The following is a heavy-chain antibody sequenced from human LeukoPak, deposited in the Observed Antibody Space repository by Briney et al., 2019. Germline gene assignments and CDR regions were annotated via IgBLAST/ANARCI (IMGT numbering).Heavy chain of an antibody. V-gene: IGHV3-23*01. Sequence: GGSLRLSCAASTFSFRNFAMSWVRLAPGKGLEWVSGISDSGHRTDYADSVEGRFTISRDNSKNTLYLQMDSLRAEDTALHYCARKKWEPTSNDAFDIWGQGTMVTVSS. CDR2: ISDSGHRT. D-gene: IGHD1-26*01. CDR3: ARKKWEPTSNDAFDI. J-gene: IGHJ3*02. CDR1: TFSFRNFA.